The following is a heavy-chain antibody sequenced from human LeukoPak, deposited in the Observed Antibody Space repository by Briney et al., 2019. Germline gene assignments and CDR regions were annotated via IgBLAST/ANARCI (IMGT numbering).Heavy chain of an antibody. CDR2: ISYTGTYI. J-gene: IGHJ4*02. CDR1: AFSLNAYN. Sequence: PGGSLRLSCAASAFSLNAYNMNWVRQAPGKGLEWVSSISYTGTYIYYADSVKGRFTISRDNAQNSLYLQLNSLRAEDTAIYYCVRDRGTYRPIDYWGQGTLVTVSS. D-gene: IGHD1-26*01. V-gene: IGHV3-21*04. CDR3: VRDRGTYRPIDY.